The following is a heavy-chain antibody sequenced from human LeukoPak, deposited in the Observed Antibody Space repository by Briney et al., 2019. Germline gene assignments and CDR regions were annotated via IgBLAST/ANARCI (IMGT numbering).Heavy chain of an antibody. D-gene: IGHD1-26*01. CDR3: ATRSSGSYRYLEY. Sequence: PGGSLRLSCAASGFTFSSYAMSWVRQAPGKGLEWVSAISGSGGSTYYADSVKGRFTISRDNSKNTLYLQMNSPRAEDTAVYYCATRSSGSYRYLEYCGQGALVTVSS. J-gene: IGHJ4*02. V-gene: IGHV3-23*01. CDR1: GFTFSSYA. CDR2: ISGSGGST.